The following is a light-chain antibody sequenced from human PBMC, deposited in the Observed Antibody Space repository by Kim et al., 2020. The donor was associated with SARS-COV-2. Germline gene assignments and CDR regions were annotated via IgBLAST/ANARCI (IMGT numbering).Light chain of an antibody. V-gene: IGLV3-19*01. CDR3: GSRDSDNHLGL. CDR1: SLRFYY. Sequence: SSELTQDPAVSVALGQTVRITCQGDSLRFYYASWYQQKPGQAPMLIVYDKNNRPSGIPDRFSGSTSGSTASLTITGAQAEDEADYYCGSRDSDNHLGLFGGWTKVTVL. J-gene: IGLJ2*01. CDR2: DKN.